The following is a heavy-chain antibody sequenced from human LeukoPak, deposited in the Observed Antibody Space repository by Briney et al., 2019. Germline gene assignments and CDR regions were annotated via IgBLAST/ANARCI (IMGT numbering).Heavy chain of an antibody. V-gene: IGHV3-7*01. D-gene: IGHD4-11*01. CDR3: RTGHYSGL. J-gene: IGHJ4*02. CDR1: GFTFSSYW. CDR2: VKKDGSEK. Sequence: GGSLRLSCAASGFTFSSYWMSWVRQAPGKGLEWVANVKKDGSEKNYVASVRGRFTISRDNARRSLYLYMNNLRPEDTGVYYCRTGHYSGLWGQGTLVIVSS.